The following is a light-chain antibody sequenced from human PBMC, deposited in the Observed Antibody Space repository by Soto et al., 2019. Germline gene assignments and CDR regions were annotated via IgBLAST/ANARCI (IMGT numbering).Light chain of an antibody. V-gene: IGLV1-40*01. J-gene: IGLJ2*01. Sequence: SVLTQPPSVSGAPGQRVTISCTGSSSNIGAGYGVHWYQQFPGTAPKLLIYNNNNRPSGVPDRFSGSKSGTSTSLAITGLQADDEADYYCQSYDTSLSAVVFGGGTKLTVL. CDR2: NNN. CDR3: QSYDTSLSAVV. CDR1: SSNIGAGYG.